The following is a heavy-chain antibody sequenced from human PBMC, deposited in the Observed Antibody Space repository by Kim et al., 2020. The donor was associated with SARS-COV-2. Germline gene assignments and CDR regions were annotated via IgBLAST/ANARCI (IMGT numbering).Heavy chain of an antibody. D-gene: IGHD4-17*01. CDR1: GGSISSGSYY. CDR3: ARDDYGGNLSYWYFDL. Sequence: SETLSLTCTVSGGSISSGSYYWSWIRQPAGKGLEWIGRIYTSGSTNYNPSLKSRVTISVDTSKNQFSLKLSSVTAADTAVYYCARDDYGGNLSYWYFDLWGRGTLVTVSS. J-gene: IGHJ2*01. CDR2: IYTSGST. V-gene: IGHV4-61*02.